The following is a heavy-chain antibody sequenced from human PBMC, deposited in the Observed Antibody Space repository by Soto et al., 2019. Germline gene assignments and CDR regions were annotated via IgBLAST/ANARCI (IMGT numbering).Heavy chain of an antibody. D-gene: IGHD5-18*01. CDR1: GFTFSSYG. V-gene: IGHV3-33*01. CDR3: GDTRSY. CDR2: IWFDGSNK. Sequence: GGSLRHSCAGSGFTFSSYGMHWVRQAPGKGLEWVAVIWFDGSNKFYADSVKGRFTISRDDSKNTVSLQMNSLRDEDSAAYYCGDTRSYSGQGSLVIGSS. J-gene: IGHJ1*01.